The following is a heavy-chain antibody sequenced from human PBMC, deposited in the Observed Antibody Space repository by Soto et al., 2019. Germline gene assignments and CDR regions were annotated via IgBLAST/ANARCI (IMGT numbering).Heavy chain of an antibody. Sequence: QVQLVQSGAEVKKPGASVKVSCTASGYSFTSYGISWVRQAPGQGLEWMGWISGYKAKTKYAQKFQGRVTMTTDTSTSTAYMDLRSLRSDDTAVYYCARGTTVTTTPTYYYRDVWGKGTTVTVSS. CDR3: ARGTTVTTTPTYYYRDV. CDR2: ISGYKAKT. V-gene: IGHV1-18*01. CDR1: GYSFTSYG. D-gene: IGHD4-4*01. J-gene: IGHJ6*03.